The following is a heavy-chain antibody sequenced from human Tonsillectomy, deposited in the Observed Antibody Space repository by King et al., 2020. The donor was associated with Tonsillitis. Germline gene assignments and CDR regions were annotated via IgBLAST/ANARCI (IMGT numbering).Heavy chain of an antibody. CDR3: AKDALEVPVDY. D-gene: IGHD3-10*01. V-gene: IGHV3-23*04. J-gene: IGHJ4*02. CDR1: VFLFNSYP. CDR2: LSGSGGST. Sequence: VQLVESGGGLVQPGVSLRLSCAASVFLFNSYPMSWLRQAPGGGLEWVCALSGSGGSTYYADSVKGRFTISRDNSKNTLYLQMNSLRAEDTAVYYCAKDALEVPVDYWGQGTLVTVSS.